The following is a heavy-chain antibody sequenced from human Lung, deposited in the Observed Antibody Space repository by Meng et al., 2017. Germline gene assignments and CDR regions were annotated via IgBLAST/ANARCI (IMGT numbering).Heavy chain of an antibody. CDR2: IKSEADGGTT. Sequence: GASLKISCVASDFFFGNSWRSWVRQAPGRGLEWGGSIKSEADGGTTDYAAPVKDRFTIPRDDSKSTLYLQMKSLKTDDTAVYYCMDGGSGSWDYWGQGTLVTVSS. J-gene: IGHJ4*02. V-gene: IGHV3-15*01. D-gene: IGHD3-10*01. CDR3: MDGGSGSWDY. CDR1: DFFFGNSW.